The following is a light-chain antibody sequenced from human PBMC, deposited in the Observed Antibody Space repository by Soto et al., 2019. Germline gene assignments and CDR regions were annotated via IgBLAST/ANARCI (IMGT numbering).Light chain of an antibody. CDR2: DAS. CDR3: QQRSNWPPIT. CDR1: QSVSSN. Sequence: EIVLAQSPGTLSLSPGESATLSCRASQSVSSNVAWYQQKPGQAPRLLIYDASNRATGIPARFSGSGSGTDFTLTISSLEPEDFAVYYCQQRSNWPPITFGQGTRLEIK. V-gene: IGKV3-11*01. J-gene: IGKJ5*01.